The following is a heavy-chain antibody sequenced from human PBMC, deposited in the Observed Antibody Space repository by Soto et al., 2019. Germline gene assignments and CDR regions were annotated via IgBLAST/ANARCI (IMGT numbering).Heavy chain of an antibody. Sequence: PSETLSLTCTVSGGSISSGGYYWSWIRQHPGKGLERIGYIYYSGSTYYNPSLKSRVTISVDTSKNQFSLKLSSVTAADTAVYYCVRAHRLGSYGDYVVPYAYWGQGTLVTVSS. D-gene: IGHD4-17*01. CDR3: VRAHRLGSYGDYVVPYAY. V-gene: IGHV4-31*03. CDR2: IYYSGST. J-gene: IGHJ4*02. CDR1: GGSISSGGYY.